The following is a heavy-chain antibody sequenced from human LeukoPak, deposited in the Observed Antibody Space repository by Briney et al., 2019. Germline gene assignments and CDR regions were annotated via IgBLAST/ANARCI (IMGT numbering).Heavy chain of an antibody. CDR1: GFTFSSYG. V-gene: IGHV3-30*03. D-gene: IGHD2-8*01. J-gene: IGHJ5*01. Sequence: GGSLRLSCAASGFTFSSYGMHWVRQAPGKGLEWVAVISYDGSNKYYADSVKGRFTISRDNAKNSLYLQMNSLRAEDTAVYYCARDNDRKDDSWGQGTLVTVSS. CDR3: ARDNDRKDDS. CDR2: ISYDGSNK.